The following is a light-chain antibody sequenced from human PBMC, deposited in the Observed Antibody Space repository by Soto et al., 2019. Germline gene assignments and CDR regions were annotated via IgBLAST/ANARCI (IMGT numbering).Light chain of an antibody. J-gene: IGKJ4*01. CDR1: QGISTY. V-gene: IGKV1-27*01. CDR2: AAS. CDR3: QKYNSAPLT. Sequence: DIQMTQSPSSLSASVGARVTITCRASQGISTYFAWYQQKPGKVPKLLIYAASTLQSWVPSRFSGSGSGTDFTLTISSLQPEDVATYYCQKYNSAPLTCGGGTKVEIK.